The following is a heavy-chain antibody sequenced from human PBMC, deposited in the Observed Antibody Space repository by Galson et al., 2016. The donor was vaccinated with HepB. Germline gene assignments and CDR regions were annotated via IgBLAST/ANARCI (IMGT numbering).Heavy chain of an antibody. CDR2: IDWDDDK. Sequence: PALVTPTQTVTLTCTFTGFSLTSPGMGVSWIRQPPGKALEWLARIDWDDDKYYTTFLRTRLTISKDTSRNQVALTMTNMDPMDTATYYCARMRVGDVYNPWYFDYWGQGTLIIVSS. D-gene: IGHD5-24*01. CDR1: GFSLTSPGMG. V-gene: IGHV2-70*11. CDR3: ARMRVGDVYNPWYFDY. J-gene: IGHJ4*02.